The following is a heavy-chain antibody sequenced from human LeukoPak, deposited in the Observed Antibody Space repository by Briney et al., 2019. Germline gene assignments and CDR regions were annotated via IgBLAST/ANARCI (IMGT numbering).Heavy chain of an antibody. CDR1: GGTFSSYA. D-gene: IGHD2-21*01. V-gene: IGHV1-69*04. J-gene: IGHJ4*02. Sequence: SVKVSCKASGGTFSSYAISWVRQAPGQGLGWMGRIIPILGIANYAQKFQGRVTITADKSTSTAYMELSSLRSEDTAVYYCARDRGLGDRAPIDYWGQGTLVTVSS. CDR2: IIPILGIA. CDR3: ARDRGLGDRAPIDY.